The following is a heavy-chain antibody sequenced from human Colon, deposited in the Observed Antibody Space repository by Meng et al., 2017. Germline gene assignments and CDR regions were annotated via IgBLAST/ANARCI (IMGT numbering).Heavy chain of an antibody. CDR2: TYYSSKWNN. CDR3: ARGFLVRGFDS. Sequence: GQRQPSGPGLVKPSQTLSLTGAIYRDSVSSNSAAWNWIRQSPSGGLEWLARTYYSSKWNNDYAVSVKGRITINADTSTNQVSLQLNSVTPEDTAVYYCARGFLVRGFDSWGQGTLVTVSS. CDR1: RDSVSSNSAA. J-gene: IGHJ4*02. D-gene: IGHD3-3*01. V-gene: IGHV6-1*02.